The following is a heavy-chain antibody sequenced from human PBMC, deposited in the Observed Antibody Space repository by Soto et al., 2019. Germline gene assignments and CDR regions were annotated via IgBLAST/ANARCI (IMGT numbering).Heavy chain of an antibody. Sequence: SETLSLTCTVSGGSISSYYWSWIRQPPGKGLEWIGYIYYSGSTNYNPSLKSRVTISVDASKKQFSLQLISVTAADTAVYFCAAGQVSANAYGSFPPYHFYDMYVWGQGTTVPVSS. D-gene: IGHD3-10*01. CDR2: IYYSGST. V-gene: IGHV4-59*01. J-gene: IGHJ6*02. CDR1: GGSISSYY. CDR3: AAGQVSANAYGSFPPYHFYDMYV.